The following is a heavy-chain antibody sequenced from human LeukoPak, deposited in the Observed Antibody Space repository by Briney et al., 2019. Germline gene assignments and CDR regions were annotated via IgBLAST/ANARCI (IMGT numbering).Heavy chain of an antibody. CDR1: GITFSSNW. V-gene: IGHV3-7*01. CDR2: IKPDGSEK. D-gene: IGHD2-2*02. CDR3: ARDGCTSTSCYTRGDV. J-gene: IGHJ6*03. Sequence: PGGSLRLSCAAAGITFSSNWMSWVRQAPGKVLEWVANIKPDGSEKYYVDSVKGRFTISRDNAKNSLYLQMNSLRAEDSAVYYCARDGCTSTSCYTRGDVWGKGTMVTVSS.